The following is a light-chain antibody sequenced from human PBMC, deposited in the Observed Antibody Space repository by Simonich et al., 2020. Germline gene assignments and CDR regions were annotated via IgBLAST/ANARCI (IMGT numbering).Light chain of an antibody. CDR2: WAS. V-gene: IGKV4-1*01. J-gene: IGKJ2*01. CDR3: QQYYSTPYT. Sequence: DIVMTQSPDSLAVSLGERATINCKSSQSVLYSSNNKNYLAWYQQKPGQPTKLLIYWASTRESGVPARVSGSGSWTDFTLTISSLQAEDVAVYYCQQYYSTPYTFGQGTKLEIK. CDR1: QSVLYSSNNKNY.